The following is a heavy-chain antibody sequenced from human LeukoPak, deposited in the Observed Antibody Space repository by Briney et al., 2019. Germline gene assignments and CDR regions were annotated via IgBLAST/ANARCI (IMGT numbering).Heavy chain of an antibody. Sequence: SETLSLTCAVYGGSFSGYYWSWIRQPPGKGLEWIGEINHSGSTNYNPSLKSRVTISVDTSNDQFSLKLSSVTAADTAVYYCARGKIVVVPAAIPNWFDPWGQGTLVTVSS. CDR2: INHSGST. CDR1: GGSFSGYY. J-gene: IGHJ5*02. D-gene: IGHD2-2*02. CDR3: ARGKIVVVPAAIPNWFDP. V-gene: IGHV4-34*01.